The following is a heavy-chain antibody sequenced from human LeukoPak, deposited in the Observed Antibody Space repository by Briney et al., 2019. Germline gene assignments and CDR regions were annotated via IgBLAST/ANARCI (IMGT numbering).Heavy chain of an antibody. CDR3: ARELKVAVAGTTPHY. V-gene: IGHV1-18*01. D-gene: IGHD6-19*01. J-gene: IGHJ4*02. Sequence: ASVKVSCKASGYSFSSYGISWVRQAPGQGLEWMGWINTYNGNTKYAQKLQDRVTMTTDISTTTAYMELRSLGGDDTAVYYCARELKVAVAGTTPHYWGQGTLVTVSS. CDR2: INTYNGNT. CDR1: GYSFSSYG.